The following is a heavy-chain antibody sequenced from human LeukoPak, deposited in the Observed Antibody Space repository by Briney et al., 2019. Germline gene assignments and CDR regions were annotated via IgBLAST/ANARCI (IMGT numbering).Heavy chain of an antibody. J-gene: IGHJ6*04. CDR2: ISSSGSTI. CDR1: GFSFSNYW. D-gene: IGHD3-10*02. CDR3: AELGITMIGGV. V-gene: IGHV3-48*04. Sequence: GGSLRLSCAASGFSFSNYWMHWVRQAPGKGLEWVSYISSSGSTIYYADSVKGRFTISRDNAKNSLYLQMNSLRAEDTAVYYCAELGITMIGGVWGKGTTVTISS.